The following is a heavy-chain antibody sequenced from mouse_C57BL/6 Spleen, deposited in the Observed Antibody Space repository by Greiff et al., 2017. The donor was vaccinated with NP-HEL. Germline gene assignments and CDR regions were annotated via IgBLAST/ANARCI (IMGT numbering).Heavy chain of an antibody. Sequence: EVQLQESGGGLVQPGGSMKLSCVASGFTFSNYWMNWVRQSPEKGLEWVAQIRLKSDNYATHYAESVKGRFTISRDDSKSSVYLQMNNLRAEDTGIYYCTSTGTRGFDYWGQGTTLTVSS. CDR2: IRLKSDNYAT. J-gene: IGHJ2*01. D-gene: IGHD4-1*02. CDR1: GFTFSNYW. CDR3: TSTGTRGFDY. V-gene: IGHV6-3*01.